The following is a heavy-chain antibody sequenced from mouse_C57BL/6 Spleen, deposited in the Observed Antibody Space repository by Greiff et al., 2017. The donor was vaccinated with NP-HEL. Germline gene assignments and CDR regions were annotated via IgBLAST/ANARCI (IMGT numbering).Heavy chain of an antibody. CDR3: ARSDYSNYGGFAY. D-gene: IGHD2-5*01. Sequence: QVQLKESGAELVKPGASVKISCKASGYAFSTYWMNWVKQRPGKGLEWIGQIYPGDGDTNYNGKFKGKATLTADKSSSTAYMQLSRLTSEDSAVYFCARSDYSNYGGFAYWGQGTLVTVSA. J-gene: IGHJ3*01. V-gene: IGHV1-80*01. CDR1: GYAFSTYW. CDR2: IYPGDGDT.